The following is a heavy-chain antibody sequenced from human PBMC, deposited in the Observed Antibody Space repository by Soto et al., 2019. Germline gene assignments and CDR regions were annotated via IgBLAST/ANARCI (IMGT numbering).Heavy chain of an antibody. CDR1: GDSISSGAYY. V-gene: IGHV4-31*01. Sequence: QVQLQESGPGLVRPSQTLSLTCTVSGDSISSGAYYWTWIRQHPGKGLEWIGYIFYSGSTYYNPSLESLVSISVDTSKNQFSLKLSSVTAADTAVYYCARGNSGKYFFDYWGPGTLVTVSS. D-gene: IGHD3-10*01. CDR2: IFYSGST. J-gene: IGHJ4*02. CDR3: ARGNSGKYFFDY.